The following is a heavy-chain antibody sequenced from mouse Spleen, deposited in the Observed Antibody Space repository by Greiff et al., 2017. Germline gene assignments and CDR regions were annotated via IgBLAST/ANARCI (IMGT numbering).Heavy chain of an antibody. J-gene: IGHJ2*01. CDR1: GLNIKDDY. CDR3: TTLYDPDY. D-gene: IGHD2-3*01. CDR2: IDPENGDT. V-gene: IGHV14-4*01. Sequence: VQLQQSGAELVRPGASVKLSCTASGLNIKDDYMHWVKQRPEHGLEWIGWIDPENGDTEYASKFQGKATITADTSSNTAYLQLSSLTSEDTAVYYCTTLYDPDYWGQGTTLTVSS.